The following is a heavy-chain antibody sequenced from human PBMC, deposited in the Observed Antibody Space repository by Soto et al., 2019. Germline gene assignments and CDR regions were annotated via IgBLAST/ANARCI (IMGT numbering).Heavy chain of an antibody. J-gene: IGHJ6*02. Sequence: AASVKVSCKASGYTFTSYFIHWVRQAPGQGLEWMGIINPSGGSTTYAQKFQGRVTVTRDTSTSTVYMELSSLRSEDTAVYYCARDQTMAGTDYGMDVWGQGTTVTVSS. CDR3: ARDQTMAGTDYGMDV. V-gene: IGHV1-46*01. CDR1: GYTFTSYF. D-gene: IGHD6-19*01. CDR2: INPSGGST.